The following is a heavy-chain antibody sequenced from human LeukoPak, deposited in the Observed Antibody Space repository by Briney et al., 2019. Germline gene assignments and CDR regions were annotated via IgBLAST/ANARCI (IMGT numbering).Heavy chain of an antibody. Sequence: PSETLSLTCAVYGGSFSGYYWSWIRQPPGKGLEWIGEINHSGSTNYNPSLKSRVTISVDTSKNQFSLKLSAVTAADTAVYYCARGLGDYDFSSGSYIGGDGDAFDIWGQGTMVTVSS. V-gene: IGHV4-34*01. CDR2: INHSGST. CDR1: GGSFSGYY. D-gene: IGHD3-3*01. CDR3: ARGLGDYDFSSGSYIGGDGDAFDI. J-gene: IGHJ3*02.